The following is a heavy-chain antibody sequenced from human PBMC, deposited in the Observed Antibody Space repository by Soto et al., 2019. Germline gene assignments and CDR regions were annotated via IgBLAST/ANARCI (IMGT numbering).Heavy chain of an antibody. Sequence: PSETLSLTCTVSGDSISSSNYYWVWIRLPPGKGLEWIGSIYYSGSTYYNPSLNSRVTISVDTSKNQFSLKLSSVTAADTAVYCCARHTYSWAGNWFDPSGQGNWVTVAS. CDR3: ARHTYSWAGNWFDP. D-gene: IGHD4-4*01. CDR1: GDSISSSNYY. J-gene: IGHJ5*02. CDR2: IYYSGST. V-gene: IGHV4-39*01.